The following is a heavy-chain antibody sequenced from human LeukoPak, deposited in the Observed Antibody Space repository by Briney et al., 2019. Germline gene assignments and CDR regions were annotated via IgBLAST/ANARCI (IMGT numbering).Heavy chain of an antibody. J-gene: IGHJ4*02. D-gene: IGHD3-3*01. CDR2: IWYDGNNK. V-gene: IGHV3-33*01. CDR3: ARDRAWNYFDY. CDR1: GFTFSNYG. Sequence: PGGSLRLSCAASGFTFSNYGMHWVRQAPGKGLEWMTTIWYDGNNKYYAGSVKGRFSISRDNSKNTLYLQMNSLRVEDTAVYYCARDRAWNYFDYWGQGTLVTVSS.